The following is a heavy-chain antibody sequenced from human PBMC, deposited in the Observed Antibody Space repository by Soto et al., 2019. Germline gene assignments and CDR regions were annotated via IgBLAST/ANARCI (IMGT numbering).Heavy chain of an antibody. CDR2: SIGGGDTT. V-gene: IGHV3-23*01. J-gene: IGHJ4*02. D-gene: IGHD3-10*01. Sequence: EVQLLESGGGLVQPGGSLRLSCVASGFTFSTYAMSWVRQAPGKGLEWVSASIGGGDTTYYANSVKGRFTISRDNSKNMLVLQMNSLRVEDTAVYYWAKDSTTYYGYFHYWGQGTLVTVSS. CDR3: AKDSTTYYGYFHY. CDR1: GFTFSTYA.